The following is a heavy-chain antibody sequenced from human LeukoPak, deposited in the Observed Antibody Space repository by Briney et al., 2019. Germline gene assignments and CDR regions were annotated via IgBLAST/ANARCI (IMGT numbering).Heavy chain of an antibody. J-gene: IGHJ4*02. Sequence: GASVKVSCKASGYTFTSYGISWVRQATGQGLEWMGWISAYNGNTNYAQKLQGRVTMTTNTSTSTAYMELRSLRSDDTAVYYCAREESYDSSGYPFDYWGQGTLVTVSS. CDR2: ISAYNGNT. CDR3: AREESYDSSGYPFDY. V-gene: IGHV1-18*01. D-gene: IGHD3-22*01. CDR1: GYTFTSYG.